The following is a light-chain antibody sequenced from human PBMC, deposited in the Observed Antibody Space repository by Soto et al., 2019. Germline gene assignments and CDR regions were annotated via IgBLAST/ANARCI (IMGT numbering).Light chain of an antibody. Sequence: QSALTQPPSASGSPGQSVTISCTGTSSDVGGYNYVSWYQQHPGKAPKLMIYEVSKRPSGVPDRFSGSKSGNTASLTVSGLQAEDEADYYCISYAGSNNFVVFGTGTKVTVL. CDR1: SSDVGGYNY. CDR3: ISYAGSNNFVV. CDR2: EVS. J-gene: IGLJ1*01. V-gene: IGLV2-8*01.